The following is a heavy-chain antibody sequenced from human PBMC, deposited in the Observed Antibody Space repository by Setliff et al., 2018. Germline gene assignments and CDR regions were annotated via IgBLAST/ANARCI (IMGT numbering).Heavy chain of an antibody. Sequence: GGSLKISFQGSGYTLTSYWIGWVRQMPGKGLEWMGILYPGDSDTRDSPSFQGKVTISADKSIITAYLQWSSLKASDTAMYYCARLGGGGNNYFDYWGQGTLVTVSS. D-gene: IGHD1-26*01. CDR2: LYPGDSDT. J-gene: IGHJ4*02. CDR1: GYTLTSYW. V-gene: IGHV5-51*01. CDR3: ARLGGGGNNYFDY.